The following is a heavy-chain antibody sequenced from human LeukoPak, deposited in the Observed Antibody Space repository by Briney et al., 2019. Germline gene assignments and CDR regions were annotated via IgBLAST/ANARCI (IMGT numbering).Heavy chain of an antibody. Sequence: GGSLRLSCAASGFTFSSYGMHWVRQAPGKGLEWVAFIRYDGSNKYYADSVKGRFTISRDSSKNTLYLQMNSLRAEDTAVYYCAKDRRINLGVPDYWGQGTLVTVSS. J-gene: IGHJ4*02. V-gene: IGHV3-30*02. CDR1: GFTFSSYG. D-gene: IGHD3-10*01. CDR2: IRYDGSNK. CDR3: AKDRRINLGVPDY.